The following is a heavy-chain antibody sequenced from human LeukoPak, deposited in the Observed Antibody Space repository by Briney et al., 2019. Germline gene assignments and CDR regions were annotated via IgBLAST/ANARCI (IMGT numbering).Heavy chain of an antibody. Sequence: GRSLRLFCAASGFTFSSYAMHWVRQAPGKGLEWVAVISYDGSNKYYADSVKGRFTISRDDSKNTLYLQMNSLRAEDTAVYYCARGNYGEALGYWGQGTLVTVSS. V-gene: IGHV3-30-3*01. CDR3: ARGNYGEALGY. D-gene: IGHD4-17*01. CDR1: GFTFSSYA. CDR2: ISYDGSNK. J-gene: IGHJ4*02.